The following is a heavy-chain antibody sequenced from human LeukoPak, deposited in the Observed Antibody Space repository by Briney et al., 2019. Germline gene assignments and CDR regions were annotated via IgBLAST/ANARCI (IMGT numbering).Heavy chain of an antibody. CDR1: GGSISSYY. Sequence: SETLSLTCTVSGGSISSYYWSWIRQHPGKGLEWIGYIYYSGSTYYNPSLKSRVTISVDTSKNQFSLKLSSVTAADTAVYYCARYYYDSSGYYNDDYWGQGTLVTVSS. CDR3: ARYYYDSSGYYNDDY. D-gene: IGHD3-22*01. CDR2: IYYSGST. J-gene: IGHJ4*02. V-gene: IGHV4-59*06.